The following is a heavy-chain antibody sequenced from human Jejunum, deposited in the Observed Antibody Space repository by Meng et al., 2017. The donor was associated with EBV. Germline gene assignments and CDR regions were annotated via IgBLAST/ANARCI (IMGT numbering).Heavy chain of an antibody. V-gene: IGHV4-4*02. CDR2: TSQRGIT. CDR1: GDSVSTDEW. Sequence: QVQLRESGPRLVNPSGGVSVTCGVSGDSVSTDEWWSGVRQSPGKGLEGIGETSQRGITYYNPSLESRGTISIDTSKSQFSLKLNSVTAADTAVYYCAREARISGYHPGIGPWGQGTLVTVAS. J-gene: IGHJ5*02. D-gene: IGHD3-22*01. CDR3: AREARISGYHPGIGP.